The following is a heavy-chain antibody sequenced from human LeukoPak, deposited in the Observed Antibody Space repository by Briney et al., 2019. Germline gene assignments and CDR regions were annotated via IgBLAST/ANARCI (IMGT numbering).Heavy chain of an antibody. CDR3: ARAMHTAMVFWT. CDR2: IYYSGST. J-gene: IGHJ4*02. V-gene: IGHV4-31*03. D-gene: IGHD5-18*01. Sequence: PSETLSLTCTVSGGSISSGVYYWSWIRQHPVKGLEWIGYIYYSGSTYYNPSLKSRVTISVDTSKNQFSLKLSSVTAADTAVYYCARAMHTAMVFWTWGQGTLVTVSS. CDR1: GGSISSGVYY.